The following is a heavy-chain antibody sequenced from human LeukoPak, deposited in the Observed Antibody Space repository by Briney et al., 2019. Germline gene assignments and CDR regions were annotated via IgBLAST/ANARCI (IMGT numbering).Heavy chain of an antibody. Sequence: SVKVSCKASGGTFSSYTISWVRQAPGQGLEWMGRIILILGIANYAQKFQGRVTITADKSTSTAYMELSSLRSEDTAVYYCARGGDGYNYLFDYWGQGTLVTVSS. CDR2: IILILGIA. D-gene: IGHD5-24*01. V-gene: IGHV1-69*02. J-gene: IGHJ4*02. CDR1: GGTFSSYT. CDR3: ARGGDGYNYLFDY.